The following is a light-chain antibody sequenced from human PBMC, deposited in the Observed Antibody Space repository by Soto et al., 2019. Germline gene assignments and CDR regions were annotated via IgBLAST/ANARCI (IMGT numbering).Light chain of an antibody. Sequence: IVLTQSPATLSLSPVKRATLSCRASQNITNYLIWYQHKPGQAPRLLIYDIFTRATGIPTRISGSGSGTEFTLTISSLQSEDFAVYYCQQYNSWPLTFGGGTKVDIK. CDR2: DIF. CDR3: QQYNSWPLT. J-gene: IGKJ4*01. V-gene: IGKV3D-15*01. CDR1: QNITNY.